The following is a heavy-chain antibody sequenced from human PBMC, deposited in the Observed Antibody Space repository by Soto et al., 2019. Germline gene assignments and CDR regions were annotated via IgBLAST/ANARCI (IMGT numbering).Heavy chain of an antibody. CDR3: AREGRYYGSGSYPFDY. V-gene: IGHV1-69*01. CDR1: GGTSSSYA. J-gene: IGHJ4*02. D-gene: IGHD3-10*01. CDR2: IIPIFGTA. Sequence: QVQLVQSGAEVKKPGSSVKVSCKASGGTSSSYAISWVRQAPGQGLEWMGGIIPIFGTANYAQKFQGRVTITADESTSTAYMELSSLRSEDTAVYYCAREGRYYGSGSYPFDYWGQGTLVTVSS.